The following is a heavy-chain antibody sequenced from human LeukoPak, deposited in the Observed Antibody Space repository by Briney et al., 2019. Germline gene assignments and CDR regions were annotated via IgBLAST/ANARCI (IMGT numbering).Heavy chain of an antibody. CDR1: GGSISSYY. CDR3: ARGRFLDAFDI. CDR2: IYYSGST. J-gene: IGHJ3*02. Sequence: SESLSLTCTVSGGSISSYYWSWIRQPPGKGLEWIGYIYYSGSTKYKPSLKSRVTISVDASKNQFSLKLSSVTAADTAVYYCARGRFLDAFDIWGQGTMVTVSS. V-gene: IGHV4-59*01. D-gene: IGHD3-3*01.